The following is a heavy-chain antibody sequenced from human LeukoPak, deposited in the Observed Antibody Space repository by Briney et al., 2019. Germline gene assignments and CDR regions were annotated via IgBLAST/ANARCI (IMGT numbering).Heavy chain of an antibody. CDR2: ISSSSSYI. J-gene: IGHJ4*02. CDR1: GFTFSSYS. Sequence: SGGSLRLSCAASGFTFSSYSMNWVRHAPGKRLDSVSSISSSSSYIYYADSVKGRFTISRDNAKNSLYLQMNSLRAEDTAVYYCASRMVYAVYFDYWGQGTLVTVSS. V-gene: IGHV3-21*01. D-gene: IGHD2-8*01. CDR3: ASRMVYAVYFDY.